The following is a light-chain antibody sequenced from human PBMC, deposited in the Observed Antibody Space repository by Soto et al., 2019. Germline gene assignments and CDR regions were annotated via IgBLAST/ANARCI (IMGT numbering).Light chain of an antibody. Sequence: DIQMTQSPSTLSASVGDRVTITCRASQSISTWLAWYQQKPGKAPNLLIYKASSLESGVPSSFSGRGSRTEFTLTISSLQPDDFATYYCQQYNTYPYTFGQGTKLEIK. CDR2: KAS. CDR1: QSISTW. J-gene: IGKJ2*01. CDR3: QQYNTYPYT. V-gene: IGKV1-5*03.